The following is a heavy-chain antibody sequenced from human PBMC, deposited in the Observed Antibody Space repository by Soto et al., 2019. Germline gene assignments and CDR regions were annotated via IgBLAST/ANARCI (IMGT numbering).Heavy chain of an antibody. D-gene: IGHD1-7*01. Sequence: QLQLQESGPGLVKPSETLSLTCTVSGDSIRTTTYYWGWIRQPPGKGLEWIGTIYYTGRTHYNPSIKGRVNIYVDMSTNQFSLKLSSVTAADTAVYYCATHNWNLDPWGQGTLVTVSS. CDR3: ATHNWNLDP. J-gene: IGHJ1*01. CDR1: GDSIRTTTYY. V-gene: IGHV4-39*01. CDR2: IYYTGRT.